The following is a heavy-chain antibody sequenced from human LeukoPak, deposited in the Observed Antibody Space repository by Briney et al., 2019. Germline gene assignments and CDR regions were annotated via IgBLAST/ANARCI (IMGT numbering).Heavy chain of an antibody. J-gene: IGHJ4*02. CDR1: GFTVSSNY. CDR3: ARPHTGFDS. CDR2: IYGGGNI. V-gene: IGHV3-53*01. Sequence: QSGGSLRLSCAASGFTVSSNYMNCVRQAPGKGLEWVSVIYGGGNIYYADSVKGRFTISRDNAKNTLYLQMNSLKPGDTAVYYCARPHTGFDSWGQGTLVTVSS.